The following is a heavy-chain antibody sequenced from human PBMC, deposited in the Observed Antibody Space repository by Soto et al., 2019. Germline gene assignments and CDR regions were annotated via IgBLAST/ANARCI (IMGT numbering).Heavy chain of an antibody. V-gene: IGHV3-48*01. CDR2: ISSSSTI. J-gene: IGHJ4*02. D-gene: IGHD6-13*01. CDR1: GFTFSSYS. Sequence: GGSLRLSCAASGFTFSSYSMNWVRQAPGKGLEWVSYISSSSTIYYADSVKGRFTISRDNAKNSLYLQMNSLRAEDTAVYYCARQSIAFDYWGQGTLVTVSS. CDR3: ARQSIAFDY.